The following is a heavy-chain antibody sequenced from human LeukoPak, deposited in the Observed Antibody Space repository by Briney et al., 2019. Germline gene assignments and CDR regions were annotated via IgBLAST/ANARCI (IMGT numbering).Heavy chain of an antibody. V-gene: IGHV4-30-2*01. J-gene: IGHJ4*02. CDR1: GGSISSGGYS. CDR3: ARQRRGFDY. Sequence: SETLSLTCAVSGGSISSGGYSWSWIRQPPGKGLEWIGYIYHSGSTYYNPSLKSRVTISVDRSKNQFSLKLSSVTAADTAVYYCARQRRGFDYWGQGTLVTVSS. D-gene: IGHD3-10*01. CDR2: IYHSGST.